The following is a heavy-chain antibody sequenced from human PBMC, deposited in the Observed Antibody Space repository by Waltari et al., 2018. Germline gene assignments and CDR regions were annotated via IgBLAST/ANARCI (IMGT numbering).Heavy chain of an antibody. V-gene: IGHV1-18*01. J-gene: IGHJ2*01. CDR1: GYTFTSYG. CDR3: ARVKNFDYDRPRRWGCWYFDL. D-gene: IGHD3-22*01. Sequence: QVQLVQSGAEVKKPGASVKVSCKASGYTFTSYGISWVRQAPGQGLEWMGWISAYNGNTNYAQKLQGRVTMTTDTSTSTAYMELRSLRSDDTAVYYCARVKNFDYDRPRRWGCWYFDLWGRGTLVTVSS. CDR2: ISAYNGNT.